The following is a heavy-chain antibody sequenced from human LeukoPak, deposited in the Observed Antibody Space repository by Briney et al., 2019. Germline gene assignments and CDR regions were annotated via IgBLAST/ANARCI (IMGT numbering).Heavy chain of an antibody. J-gene: IGHJ4*02. D-gene: IGHD6-19*01. V-gene: IGHV3-30*18. CDR2: ISYDGSYK. CDR3: AKVVAVAQFDY. CDR1: GFTFSSYD. Sequence: QPGGSLRLSCAASGFTFSSYDMHWVRQAPGKGLEWVAVISYDGSYKYSADSVKGRFTISRDNSKNTLYLQMSSLRAEDTAVYYCAKVVAVAQFDYWGQGTLVTVSS.